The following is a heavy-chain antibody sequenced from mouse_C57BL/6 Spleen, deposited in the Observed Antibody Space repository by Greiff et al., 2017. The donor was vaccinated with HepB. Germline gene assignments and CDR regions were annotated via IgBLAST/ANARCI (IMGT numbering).Heavy chain of an antibody. Sequence: EVQLQQSGAELVRPGASVKLSCTASGFNIKDDYMHWVKQRPEQGLEWIGWIDPENRDTEYASKFQGKATITADTSSNTAYLQLSSLTSEDTAVYYCTTLYGYDGGRYFDYWGQGTTLTVSS. CDR2: IDPENRDT. D-gene: IGHD2-2*01. J-gene: IGHJ2*01. CDR1: GFNIKDDY. V-gene: IGHV14-4*01. CDR3: TTLYGYDGGRYFDY.